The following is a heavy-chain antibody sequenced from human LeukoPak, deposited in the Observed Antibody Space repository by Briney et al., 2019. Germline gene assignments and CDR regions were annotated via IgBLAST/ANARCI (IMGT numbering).Heavy chain of an antibody. CDR2: ISGSGGST. J-gene: IGHJ4*02. D-gene: IGHD3-9*01. CDR1: GFTFSSYD. Sequence: HPGGSLRLSCAASGFTFSSYDMHWVRQATGKGLEWVSAISGSGGSTYYADSVKGRFTISRDNSKNTLYLQMNSLRAEDTAVYYCAKFFFRRGILTGKTQGPFDYWGQGTLVTVSS. CDR3: AKFFFRRGILTGKTQGPFDY. V-gene: IGHV3-23*01.